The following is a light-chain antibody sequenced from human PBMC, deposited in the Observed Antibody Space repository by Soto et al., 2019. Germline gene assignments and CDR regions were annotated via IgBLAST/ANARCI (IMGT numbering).Light chain of an antibody. J-gene: IGKJ3*01. Sequence: EIVLTQSPGTLSLSPGERATLSCRASQSVSSSFLAWYQQKPGQAPRLLLYGASSRATGIPDRFSGSGSGTDFTLTISRLEPEDFAVYYCQHYGSSLTFGPGTKVDIK. CDR1: QSVSSSF. CDR3: QHYGSSLT. CDR2: GAS. V-gene: IGKV3-20*01.